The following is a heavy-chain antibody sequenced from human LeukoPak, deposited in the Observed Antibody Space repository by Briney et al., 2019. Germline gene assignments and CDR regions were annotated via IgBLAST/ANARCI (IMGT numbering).Heavy chain of an antibody. CDR1: GYTFTGCY. V-gene: IGHV1-2*04. CDR2: INPNSGGT. J-gene: IGHJ3*02. D-gene: IGHD2-2*01. CDR3: ARDQGYCSSTSRDAFDI. Sequence: ASVKVSCKASGYTFTGCYMHWVRQAPGQGLEWMGWINPNSGGTNYAQKFQGWVTMTRDTSISTAYMELSRLRSDDTAVYYCARDQGYCSSTSRDAFDIWGQGTMVTVSS.